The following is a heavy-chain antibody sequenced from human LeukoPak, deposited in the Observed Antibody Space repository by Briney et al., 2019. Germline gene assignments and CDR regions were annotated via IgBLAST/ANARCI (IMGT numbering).Heavy chain of an antibody. Sequence: PGGSLRLSCAVSGLTFSNHALSWVRQAPGKGLEWVSAISGRDESTYYADSVKGRFTIPRDNSKSTLYLQMSSLRAEDTAAYHCAKVTGTTNYWGQGTLVTVSS. D-gene: IGHD1-1*01. CDR1: GLTFSNHA. CDR3: AKVTGTTNY. J-gene: IGHJ4*02. V-gene: IGHV3-23*01. CDR2: ISGRDEST.